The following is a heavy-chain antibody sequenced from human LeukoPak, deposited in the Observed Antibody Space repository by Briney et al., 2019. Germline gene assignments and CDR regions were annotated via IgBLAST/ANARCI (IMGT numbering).Heavy chain of an antibody. D-gene: IGHD1-1*01. CDR2: IYYSGST. CDR1: GGSISSYY. Sequence: SETLSLTCTVSGGSISSYYWSWIRQPPGKGLEWIGYIYYSGSTNYNPSLKSRVAISVDTSKNQFSLKLSSVTAADTAMYYCARGYNWNDGDRNYFDSWGQGTLVTVSS. V-gene: IGHV4-59*01. CDR3: ARGYNWNDGDRNYFDS. J-gene: IGHJ4*02.